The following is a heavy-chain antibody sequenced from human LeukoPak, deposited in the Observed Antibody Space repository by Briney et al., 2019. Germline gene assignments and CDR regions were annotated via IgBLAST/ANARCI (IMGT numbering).Heavy chain of an antibody. Sequence: IPSETLSLTCTVSGASISSDDYFWGWIRQPPGKGLEWIATIYYSGNTYYNPSLSSRVTISADSSKNQFSLRLRSVTAADAAVYFCARTRGRVSKTDFDSWGQGTLVTLSS. CDR3: ARTRGRVSKTDFDS. D-gene: IGHD5/OR15-5a*01. V-gene: IGHV4-39*07. CDR1: GASISSDDYF. J-gene: IGHJ4*02. CDR2: IYYSGNT.